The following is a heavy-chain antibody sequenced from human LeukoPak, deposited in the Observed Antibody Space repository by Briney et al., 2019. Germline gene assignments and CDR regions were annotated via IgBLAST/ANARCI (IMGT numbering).Heavy chain of an antibody. CDR1: GGSIRNSNYH. V-gene: IGHV4-30-4*01. CDR2: IYYTGST. CDR3: AISRDDWFDP. Sequence: SQTPSLTCTVSGGSIRNSNYHWSWIRQPPGKGLEWIGYIYYTGSTYCNPSLKSRVTISLDTSKNQFSLRLTSVTAADTAVYYCAISRDDWFDPWGQGTLVTVSS. D-gene: IGHD2-2*01. J-gene: IGHJ5*02.